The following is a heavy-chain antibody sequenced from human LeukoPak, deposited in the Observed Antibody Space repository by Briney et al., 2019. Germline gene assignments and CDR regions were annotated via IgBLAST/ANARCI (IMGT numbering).Heavy chain of an antibody. Sequence: ASVKVSCKASGYTFTSYDINWVRQATGQGLEWMGWMNPNSGNTGYAQKFQGRVTMTRNTSISTAYMELSSLRSEDTAVYYCARWRIVAPLRYYHYGMDVWGQGTTVTVSS. V-gene: IGHV1-8*01. CDR3: ARWRIVAPLRYYHYGMDV. CDR1: GYTFTSYD. J-gene: IGHJ6*02. CDR2: MNPNSGNT. D-gene: IGHD2-15*01.